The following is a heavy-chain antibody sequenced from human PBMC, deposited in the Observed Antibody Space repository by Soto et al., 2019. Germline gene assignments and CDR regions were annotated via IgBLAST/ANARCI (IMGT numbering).Heavy chain of an antibody. Sequence: GGSLRLSCAASGFIFSSYSMNWGRQAPGKGLEWVSCISDSNNYIYYVDSVKGRFTISRDNAKNSLYLQMNSLRAEDTAVDYCAREGIVGATRGYYFDYWGQGTLVTVSS. V-gene: IGHV3-21*01. CDR3: AREGIVGATRGYYFDY. CDR2: ISDSNNYI. CDR1: GFIFSSYS. J-gene: IGHJ4*02. D-gene: IGHD1-26*01.